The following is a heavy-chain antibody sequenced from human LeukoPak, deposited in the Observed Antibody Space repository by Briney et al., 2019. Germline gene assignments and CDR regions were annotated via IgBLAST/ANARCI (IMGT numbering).Heavy chain of an antibody. CDR3: MARGDSYGLFDY. D-gene: IGHD5-18*01. Sequence: QPGGSLRLSCAASGFTFSDSAMHWVRQASGTGLEWVARIRSKANTYAASYAASVKGRFTISNDDSKNTASLQMNSLKTEDTAVYYCMARGDSYGLFDYWGHGTLVTVSS. J-gene: IGHJ4*01. CDR2: IRSKANTYAA. CDR1: GFTFSDSA. V-gene: IGHV3-73*01.